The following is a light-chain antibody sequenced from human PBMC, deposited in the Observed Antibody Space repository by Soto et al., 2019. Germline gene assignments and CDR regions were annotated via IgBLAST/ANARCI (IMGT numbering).Light chain of an antibody. CDR3: QKYNSAPRLT. CDR1: QGISNY. CDR2: AAS. Sequence: DIQMTQSPSSLSASVGDSVTITCRASQGISNYLAWYQQKPGKVPKLLIYAASTLQSGVPSRFGGSGSGTDFTLTISSLQPEDVATYYCQKYNSAPRLTFGGGTKVEIK. J-gene: IGKJ4*01. V-gene: IGKV1-27*01.